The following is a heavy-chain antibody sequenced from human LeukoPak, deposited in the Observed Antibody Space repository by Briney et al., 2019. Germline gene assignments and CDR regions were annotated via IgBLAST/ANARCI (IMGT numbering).Heavy chain of an antibody. CDR3: SRVRYCSGRSCYFGAFHI. CDR1: GLTFGDYA. J-gene: IGHJ3*02. Sequence: PGGSLRLSCTASGLTFGDYAMSWVRQAPGKGLEWVSFIRSKAYGGTTEYAASVKGRFIISRDDSKSIAYLQMNSLKTEDTAVYYCSRVRYCSGRSCYFGAFHIWGQGTMVTVSS. CDR2: IRSKAYGGTT. D-gene: IGHD2-15*01. V-gene: IGHV3-49*04.